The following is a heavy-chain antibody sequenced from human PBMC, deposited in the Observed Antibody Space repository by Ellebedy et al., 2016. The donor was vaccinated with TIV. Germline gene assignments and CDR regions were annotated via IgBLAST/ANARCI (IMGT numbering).Heavy chain of an antibody. CDR2: INSKTDGGTT. CDR1: GFTFSNAW. J-gene: IGHJ6*02. CDR3: TTDPYTAMAVVVITTTSLGMDV. Sequence: PGGSLRLSCAASGFTFSNAWMNWVRQAPGKGLEWVGRINSKTDGGTTDYAAPVKGRFTISRDDSKNTLYLQMNSLKTEDTAVYYCTTDPYTAMAVVVITTTSLGMDVWGQGTTVTVSS. V-gene: IGHV3-15*07. D-gene: IGHD3-22*01.